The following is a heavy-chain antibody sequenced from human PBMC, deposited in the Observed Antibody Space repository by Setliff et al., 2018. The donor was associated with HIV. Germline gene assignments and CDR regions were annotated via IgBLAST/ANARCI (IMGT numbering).Heavy chain of an antibody. CDR3: AREIYGGNSRPFDY. J-gene: IGHJ4*02. V-gene: IGHV4-39*02. Sequence: NPSETLSLTCTVSGGSVSSTTYFWGWIRQAPGKGLQWIGSLYYSGSTYYNPSLKSRVTISVDTSKNHFSLKLSSVIAADTAVYYCAREIYGGNSRPFDYWGQGILVTVSS. CDR1: GGSVSSTTYF. CDR2: LYYSGST. D-gene: IGHD4-17*01.